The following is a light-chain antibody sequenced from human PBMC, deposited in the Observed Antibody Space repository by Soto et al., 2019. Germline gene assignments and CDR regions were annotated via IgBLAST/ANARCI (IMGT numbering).Light chain of an antibody. V-gene: IGKV3-15*01. J-gene: IGKJ1*01. CDR3: QQYNNWPQT. CDR2: GAS. Sequence: MKHAPATLSVSPCERATLSFRASQTINNNVAWYQLKDGQVPRLVIYGASTRATDIPARFSGSGSGTEFTLTISSLQSEDFAEYHCQQYNNWPQTFGQGTKVDI. CDR1: QTINNN.